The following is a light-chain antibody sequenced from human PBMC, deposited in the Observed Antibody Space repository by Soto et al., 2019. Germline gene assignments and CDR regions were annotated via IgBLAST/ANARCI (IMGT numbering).Light chain of an antibody. CDR3: QQRSNWLT. CDR2: DAS. CDR1: QSVSSY. J-gene: IGKJ4*01. V-gene: IGKV3-11*01. Sequence: EIVLTQSPATLSLSPGERATLSCRASQSVSSYLAWYQQKPGQAPRLLIYDASNRATGIPARFSGSGYGTGFTLTISSLEPEDFAVYYCQQRSNWLTFGGGTKVEIK.